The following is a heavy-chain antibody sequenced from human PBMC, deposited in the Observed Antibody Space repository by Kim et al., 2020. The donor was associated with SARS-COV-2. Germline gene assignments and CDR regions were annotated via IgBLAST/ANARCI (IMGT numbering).Heavy chain of an antibody. J-gene: IGHJ4*02. Sequence: GGSLRLSCAASGFTFSSYSMNWVRQAPGKGLEWVSYISSSSSTIYYADSVKGRFTISRDNAKNSLYLQMNSLRAEDTAVYYCARATLYYDFWSGYFLDYWGQGTLVTVSS. CDR2: ISSSSSTI. CDR1: GFTFSSYS. D-gene: IGHD3-3*01. V-gene: IGHV3-48*04. CDR3: ARATLYYDFWSGYFLDY.